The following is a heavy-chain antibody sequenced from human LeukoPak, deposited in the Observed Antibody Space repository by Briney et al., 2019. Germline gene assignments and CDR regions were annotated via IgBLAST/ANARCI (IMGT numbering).Heavy chain of an antibody. D-gene: IGHD3-9*01. Sequence: GGSLRLSCAASEFTFSAYAMSWVRQAPGKGLEWVSAISGGGTTTYYADSVRGRFTISRDNSRSTLYLQMNSLRAEDTAVYHCAKGRKGEFDYWGRGTLVTVSS. CDR3: AKGRKGEFDY. J-gene: IGHJ2*01. CDR2: ISGGGTTT. CDR1: EFTFSAYA. V-gene: IGHV3-23*01.